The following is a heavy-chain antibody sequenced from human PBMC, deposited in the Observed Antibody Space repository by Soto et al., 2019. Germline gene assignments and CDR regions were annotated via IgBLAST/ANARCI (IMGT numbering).Heavy chain of an antibody. CDR1: GGSITSSDW. V-gene: IGHV4-4*02. CDR3: ARVSGSYYYGMDV. D-gene: IGHD1-26*01. J-gene: IGHJ6*02. Sequence: QVQLQESGPGLVKPAGTLSLTCAVSGGSITSSDWWSWVRHTPGKRLEWIGEIYHSGSTTYNPSLKSRVTISVDKSKNQFSLKLSSVIAADTAVYYCARVSGSYYYGMDVWGQGTTVTVSS. CDR2: IYHSGST.